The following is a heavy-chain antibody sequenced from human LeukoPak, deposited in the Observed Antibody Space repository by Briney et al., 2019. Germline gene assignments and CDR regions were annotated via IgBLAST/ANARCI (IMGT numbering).Heavy chain of an antibody. D-gene: IGHD3-10*01. CDR1: GYTFTGYY. Sequence: SVKVSCKASGYTFTGYYMHWVRQAPGQGLEWMGGIIPIFGTANYAQKFQGRVTITADESTSTAYMELSSLRPEDTAVYYCAVQGRFDYWGQGTLVTVSS. J-gene: IGHJ4*02. V-gene: IGHV1-69*13. CDR2: IIPIFGTA. CDR3: AVQGRFDY.